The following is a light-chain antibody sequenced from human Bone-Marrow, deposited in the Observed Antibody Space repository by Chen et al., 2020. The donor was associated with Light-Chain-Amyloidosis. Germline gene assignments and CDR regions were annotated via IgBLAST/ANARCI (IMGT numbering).Light chain of an antibody. J-gene: IGLJ2*01. CDR2: GYN. V-gene: IGLV1-40*01. Sequence: QSVLTQPPSVSGAPGQRVTISCTGSSSNIGTGYDVHWYQQLPGSAPKLLIYGYNNRPSGVPDRFSGSKSGTSASLAIIGLQAEDEADYYCQSHDSSLSGYVVFGGGTKLTVL. CDR3: QSHDSSLSGYVV. CDR1: SSNIGTGYD.